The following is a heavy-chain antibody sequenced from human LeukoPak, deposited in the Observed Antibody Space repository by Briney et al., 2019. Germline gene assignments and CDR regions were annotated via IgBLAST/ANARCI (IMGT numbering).Heavy chain of an antibody. J-gene: IGHJ4*02. Sequence: PGGSLRLSCAASGFTFDDYTMHWVRQAPGKGLEWVSLISWDGGSTYYADSVKGRFTISRDNSKNSLYLQMNSLRTEDTALYYCAKTASDFWSGYYNHFDYWGQGTLVTVSS. V-gene: IGHV3-43*01. CDR3: AKTASDFWSGYYNHFDY. CDR1: GFTFDDYT. D-gene: IGHD3-3*01. CDR2: ISWDGGST.